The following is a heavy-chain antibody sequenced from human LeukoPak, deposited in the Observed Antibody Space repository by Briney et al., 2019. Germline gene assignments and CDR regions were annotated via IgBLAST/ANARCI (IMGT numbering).Heavy chain of an antibody. V-gene: IGHV3-7*01. CDR3: ARDRYYDSSGLDV. CDR1: GFTFSSYW. J-gene: IGHJ6*04. D-gene: IGHD3-22*01. Sequence: PGGSLRLSRAASGFTFSSYWMSWVRQAPGKGLEWVANIKQDGSEKYYVDSVKGRFTISRDNAKNSLYLQMNSLRAEDTAVYYCARDRYYDSSGLDVWGKGTTVTVSS. CDR2: IKQDGSEK.